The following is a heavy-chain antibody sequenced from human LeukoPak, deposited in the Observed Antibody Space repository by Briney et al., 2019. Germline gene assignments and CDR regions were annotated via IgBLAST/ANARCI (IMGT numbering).Heavy chain of an antibody. D-gene: IGHD1-26*01. Sequence: ASVKVSCKASGYTFTSYGISWVRQAPGQGLEWMGWISAYNGNTNYAQKLQGRVTMTTDTSTSTAYMELRSLRSDDTAVYYCARDLGLMVGATPPYYYYYGMDAWGQGTTVTVSS. V-gene: IGHV1-18*01. J-gene: IGHJ6*02. CDR2: ISAYNGNT. CDR3: ARDLGLMVGATPPYYYYYGMDA. CDR1: GYTFTSYG.